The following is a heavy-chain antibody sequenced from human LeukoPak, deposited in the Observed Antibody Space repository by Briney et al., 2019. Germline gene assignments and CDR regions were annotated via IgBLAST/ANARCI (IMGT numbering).Heavy chain of an antibody. D-gene: IGHD6-6*01. J-gene: IGHJ5*02. CDR1: GGSFSGYY. V-gene: IGHV4-34*01. CDR3: ARSAITYSSSENWFHP. Sequence: KASETLSLTCAVYGGSFSGYYWSWIRQPPGKGLEWIGEINHSGSTNYNPSLKSRVTISVDTSKNQFSLKLSSVTAADTAAYYCARSAITYSSSENWFHPWGQGTLVTVSS. CDR2: INHSGST.